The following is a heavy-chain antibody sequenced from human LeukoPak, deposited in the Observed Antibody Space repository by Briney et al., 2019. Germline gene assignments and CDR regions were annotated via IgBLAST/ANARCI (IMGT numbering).Heavy chain of an antibody. D-gene: IGHD3-10*01. Sequence: SGGSLRLSCAASGFTFSSYAMSWVREAPGKGLEWVSYISSSGSSKYYADSVKGRFTISRDNTKNSLFLQMNSLRDEDTAVYYCARGYGSGSNWFDPWGQGTLVTVSS. CDR2: ISSSGSSK. V-gene: IGHV3-48*02. J-gene: IGHJ5*02. CDR3: ARGYGSGSNWFDP. CDR1: GFTFSSYA.